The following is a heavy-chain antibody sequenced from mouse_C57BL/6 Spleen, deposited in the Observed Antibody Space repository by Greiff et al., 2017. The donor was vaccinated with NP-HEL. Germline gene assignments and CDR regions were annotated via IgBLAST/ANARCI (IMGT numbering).Heavy chain of an antibody. CDR1: GYTFTDYY. CDR3: ARYWVPLYAMDY. Sequence: VQLQQSGPELVKPGASVKISCKASGYTFTDYYMNWVKQSHGKSLEWIGDINPNNGGTSYNQKFKGKATLTVDKSSSTAYMELRSLTSEDSAVYYCARYWVPLYAMDYWGQGTSVTVSS. V-gene: IGHV1-26*01. D-gene: IGHD4-1*01. J-gene: IGHJ4*01. CDR2: INPNNGGT.